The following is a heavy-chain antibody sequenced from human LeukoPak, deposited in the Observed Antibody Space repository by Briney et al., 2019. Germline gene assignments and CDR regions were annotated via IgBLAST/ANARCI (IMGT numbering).Heavy chain of an antibody. Sequence: ASLRVCCKTTGYIFVSYGINWVRQAPGRGLEWMGWISPYHGNTNFAQNFQDRLTMTTDTSTSTAYMELRGLMSDDTAVYYCARDSLPRRYFYYYMDVWGKGTTVIVSS. CDR2: ISPYHGNT. D-gene: IGHD6-25*01. CDR1: GYIFVSYG. V-gene: IGHV1-18*01. J-gene: IGHJ6*03. CDR3: ARDSLPRRYFYYYMDV.